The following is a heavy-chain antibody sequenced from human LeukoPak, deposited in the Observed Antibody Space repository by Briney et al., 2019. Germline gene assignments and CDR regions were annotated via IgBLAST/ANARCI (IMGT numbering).Heavy chain of an antibody. CDR3: ARDHDSSGPQTF. CDR2: ISSSSSYI. D-gene: IGHD3-22*01. CDR1: GFTLSSYS. Sequence: GGSLRLSCAASGFTLSSYSMNWVRQAPGKGLEWVSSISSSSSYIYYADSVKGRFTISRDNAKNSLYLQMNSLRAEDTAVYYCARDHDSSGPQTFWGQGTLVTVSS. J-gene: IGHJ4*02. V-gene: IGHV3-21*01.